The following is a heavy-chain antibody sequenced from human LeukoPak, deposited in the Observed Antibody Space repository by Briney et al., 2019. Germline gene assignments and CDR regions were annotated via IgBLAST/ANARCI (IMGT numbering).Heavy chain of an antibody. CDR1: GYTFTGYY. J-gene: IGHJ6*02. D-gene: IGHD5-12*01. CDR2: INPNSGGT. V-gene: IGHV1-2*02. Sequence: ASVKVSCKASGYTFTGYYMHWVRQAPGQGLEWMGWINPNSGGTNYAQKFQGRVTMTGDTSISTAYMELSRLRSDDTAVYYCASGGYSGYGPGGLFYGMDVWGQGTTVTVSS. CDR3: ASGGYSGYGPGGLFYGMDV.